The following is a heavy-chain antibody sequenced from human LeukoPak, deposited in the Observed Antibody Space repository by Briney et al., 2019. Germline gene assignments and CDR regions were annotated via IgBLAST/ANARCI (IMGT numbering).Heavy chain of an antibody. CDR2: IYYSGST. CDR1: GGSISSGGYY. CDR3: ASYCGGDCYPMYYFDY. V-gene: IGHV4-31*03. J-gene: IGHJ4*02. D-gene: IGHD2-21*02. Sequence: SETLSLTCTVSGGSISSGGYYWSWIRQHPGQGLEWIGYIYYSGSTYYNPSLKSRVTISVDTSKNQFSLKLSSVTAADTAVYYCASYCGGDCYPMYYFDYWGQGTLVTVSS.